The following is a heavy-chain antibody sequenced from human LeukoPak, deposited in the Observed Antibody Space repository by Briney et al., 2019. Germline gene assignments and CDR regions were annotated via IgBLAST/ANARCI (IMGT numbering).Heavy chain of an antibody. J-gene: IGHJ4*02. CDR1: GGSISSSSYY. CDR3: ARDLEGAEGFDY. V-gene: IGHV4-39*02. Sequence: SETLSLTCTVSGGSISSSSYYWGWIRQPPGKGLEWIGSIYYSGSTYYNPSLKSRVTISVDTSKDQFSLKLSSVTAADTAVYYCARDLEGAEGFDYWGQGTLVTVSS. CDR2: IYYSGST. D-gene: IGHD1-26*01.